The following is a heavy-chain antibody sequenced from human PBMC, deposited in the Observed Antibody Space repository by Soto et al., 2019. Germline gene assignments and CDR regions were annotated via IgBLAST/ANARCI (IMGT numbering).Heavy chain of an antibody. CDR2: ISYDGSNK. J-gene: IGHJ4*02. V-gene: IGHV3-30-3*01. CDR1: GFTFSSYA. CDR3: AREYSSSWYGYYFDY. Sequence: GGSLRLSCAASGFTFSSYAMHWVRQAPGKGLEWVAVISYDGSNKYYADSVKGRFTISRDNSKNTLYLQMNSLRAEDTAVYYCAREYSSSWYGYYFDYWGQGTLVTVSS. D-gene: IGHD6-13*01.